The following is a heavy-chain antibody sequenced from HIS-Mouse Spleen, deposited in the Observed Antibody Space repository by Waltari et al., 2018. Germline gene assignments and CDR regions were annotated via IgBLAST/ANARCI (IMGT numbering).Heavy chain of an antibody. J-gene: IGHJ3*02. CDR2: INPNSGGT. CDR3: TRVGSRGAFDI. D-gene: IGHD2-15*01. CDR1: GYTFTGYY. V-gene: IGHV1-2*02. Sequence: QVQLVQSGAEVKKTGASVTVSCTASGYTFTGYYMHWVRQAPGQGLEWMGCINPNSGGTNYAQKFQGRVTMTRDTSISTAYMELSRLRSDDTAVYYCTRVGSRGAFDIWCQGTMVTVSS.